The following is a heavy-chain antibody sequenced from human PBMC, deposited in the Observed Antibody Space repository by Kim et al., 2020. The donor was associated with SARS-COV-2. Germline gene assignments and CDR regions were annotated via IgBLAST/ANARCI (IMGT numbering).Heavy chain of an antibody. V-gene: IGHV3-74*01. CDR2: ISNDRSNT. CDR1: GFTFSSHW. CDR3: AREGLESGWGFDL. Sequence: GGSLRLSCAASGFTFSSHWIHWVRQAPGKGLVWVSRISNDRSNTLYADSVKGRFTISRDNAKNTVFLQMDSLRVEDTAVYYCAREGLESGWGFDLWGQGTVVTVSS. D-gene: IGHD3-22*01. J-gene: IGHJ4*02.